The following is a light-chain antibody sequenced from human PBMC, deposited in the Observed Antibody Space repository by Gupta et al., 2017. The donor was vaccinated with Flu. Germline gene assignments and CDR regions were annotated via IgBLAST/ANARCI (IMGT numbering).Light chain of an antibody. Sequence: EIVLTQSPGTLSLSPGERATLSCRASQSVSSSYLAWYQQKPGQAPRLLIYGASSRATGIPDRFSGSGSGTDFTLTISRLEPEDFAVYYCQQYGSQLTFGGGTXVEIK. V-gene: IGKV3-20*01. CDR1: QSVSSSY. J-gene: IGKJ4*01. CDR2: GAS. CDR3: QQYGSQLT.